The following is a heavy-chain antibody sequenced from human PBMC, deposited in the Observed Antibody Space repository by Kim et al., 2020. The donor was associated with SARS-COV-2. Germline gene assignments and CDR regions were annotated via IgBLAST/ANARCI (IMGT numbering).Heavy chain of an antibody. Sequence: SQTLSLTCAISGDSVSSNSAAWNWIRQSPSRGLEWLGRTYYRSKWYNDYAVSVKSRITINPDTSKNQFSLQLNSVTPEDTAVYYCARVAVITMIVVVITWLFLRSMSYWGQGTLVTVSS. D-gene: IGHD3-22*01. V-gene: IGHV6-1*01. CDR3: ARVAVITMIVVVITWLFLRSMSY. J-gene: IGHJ4*02. CDR1: GDSVSSNSAA. CDR2: TYYRSKWYN.